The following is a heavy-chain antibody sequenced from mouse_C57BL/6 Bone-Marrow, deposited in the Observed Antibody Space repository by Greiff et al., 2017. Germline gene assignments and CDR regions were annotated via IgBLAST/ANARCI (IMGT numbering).Heavy chain of an antibody. CDR3: AKYYDYDWYFDV. Sequence: QVQLQQSGAELVRPGTSVKMSCKASGYTFTNYWIGWAKQRPGHGLEWIGDIYPGGGSTNYNEKFKGKATLTADKSSSTAYMQFSSLTSEDSAIYYCAKYYDYDWYFDVWGTGTTVTVSS. V-gene: IGHV1-63*01. CDR2: IYPGGGST. CDR1: GYTFTNYW. D-gene: IGHD2-4*01. J-gene: IGHJ1*03.